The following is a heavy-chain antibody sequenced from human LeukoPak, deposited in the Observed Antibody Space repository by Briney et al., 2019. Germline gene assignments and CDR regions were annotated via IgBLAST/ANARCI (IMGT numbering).Heavy chain of an antibody. V-gene: IGHV3-21*01. J-gene: IGHJ4*02. Sequence: PGGSLRLSCAASGFAFSSYTLNWVRQAPGKGLEWVSSISSTNTNIFYADSVKGRFTISRDNAKNSRYLQMNSLRADDTAVYYCARDFYRLFDYWGQGALVIVSS. CDR1: GFAFSSYT. CDR3: ARDFYRLFDY. D-gene: IGHD2/OR15-2a*01. CDR2: ISSTNTNI.